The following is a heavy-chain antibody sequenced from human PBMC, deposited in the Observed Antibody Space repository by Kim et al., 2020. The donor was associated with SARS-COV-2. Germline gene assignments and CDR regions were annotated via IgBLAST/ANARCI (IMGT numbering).Heavy chain of an antibody. CDR3: ARAWFGELFPWCFDP. Sequence: PSPKSRVTLSGDTSKNQFSLHMNSVTAADTAVYYCARAWFGELFPWCFDPWGQGTLVTVSS. J-gene: IGHJ5*02. V-gene: IGHV4-30-2*04. D-gene: IGHD3-10*01.